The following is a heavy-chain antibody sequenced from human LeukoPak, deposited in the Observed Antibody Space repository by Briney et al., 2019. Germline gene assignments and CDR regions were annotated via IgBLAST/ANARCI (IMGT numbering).Heavy chain of an antibody. D-gene: IGHD7-27*01. CDR3: ARSSSSPNWGMDY. CDR1: GFTFSSYW. Sequence: GGSLRLSCAASGFTFSSYWMSWVRQAPGKGLEWVANIKQDGSEKYYVDSVKGRFTISRDNAKNSLYLQMNSLRAEDTAVYYCARSSSSPNWGMDYWGQGTLVTVSS. J-gene: IGHJ4*02. V-gene: IGHV3-7*01. CDR2: IKQDGSEK.